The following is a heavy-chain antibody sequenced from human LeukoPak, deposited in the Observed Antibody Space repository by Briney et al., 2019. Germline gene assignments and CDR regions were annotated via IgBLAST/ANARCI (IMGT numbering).Heavy chain of an antibody. CDR3: ARVPVVSDDAFDI. V-gene: IGHV1-18*01. J-gene: IGHJ3*02. CDR1: GYTFTIYG. CDR2: ISAYNGNT. Sequence: ASVKVSFTASGYTFTIYGISWVRQAPGQGLEWVGWISAYNGNTNYAQKLQGRVTMTTDTSTSTAYMELRSLRSDDTAVYYCARVPVVSDDAFDIWGQGTMVTVSS. D-gene: IGHD2-15*01.